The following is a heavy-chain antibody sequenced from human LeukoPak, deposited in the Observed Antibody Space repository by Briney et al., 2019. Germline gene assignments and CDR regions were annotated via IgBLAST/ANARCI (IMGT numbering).Heavy chain of an antibody. CDR3: AREGEYYDFWCGYFEAAQYNGFDP. J-gene: IGHJ5*02. Sequence: GASVKVSCKASGYTFTSYDINWVRQATGKGLEWMGSMNPNSGNTDYAQTFQGRVTMTRNTSINTPYMQLNSLRAEDTAVYYCAREGEYYDFWCGYFEAAQYNGFDPWGQGTLVTVSS. D-gene: IGHD3-3*01. CDR1: GYTFTSYD. CDR2: MNPNSGNT. V-gene: IGHV1-8*01.